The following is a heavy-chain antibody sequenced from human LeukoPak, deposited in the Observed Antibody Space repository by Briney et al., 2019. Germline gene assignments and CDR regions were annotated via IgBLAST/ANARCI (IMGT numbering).Heavy chain of an antibody. J-gene: IGHJ4*02. CDR3: ARDSGSYFTAFDY. D-gene: IGHD1-26*01. V-gene: IGHV1-69*13. CDR2: IIPIFGTA. Sequence: EASVKVSCKASGGTFSIYAISWVRQAPGQGLEWMGGIIPIFGTANYAQKFQGRVTITADESTSTAYMELSSLRSEDTAVYYCARDSGSYFTAFDYWGQGTLVTVSS. CDR1: GGTFSIYA.